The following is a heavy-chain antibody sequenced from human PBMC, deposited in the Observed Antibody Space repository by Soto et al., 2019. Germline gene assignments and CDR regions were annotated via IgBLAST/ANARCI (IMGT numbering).Heavy chain of an antibody. J-gene: IGHJ3*02. CDR1: GFTFSNAW. D-gene: IGHD3-22*01. CDR2: IKSKTDGGTT. V-gene: IGHV3-15*07. Sequence: PGGSLRLSCAASGFTFSNAWMNWVRQAPGKGLEWVGRIKSKTDGGTTDYAAPVKGRFTISRDDSKNTLYLQMNSLKTEDTAVYYCTTALPYYYDSSGYGGAFDIWGQGTMVTVS. CDR3: TTALPYYYDSSGYGGAFDI.